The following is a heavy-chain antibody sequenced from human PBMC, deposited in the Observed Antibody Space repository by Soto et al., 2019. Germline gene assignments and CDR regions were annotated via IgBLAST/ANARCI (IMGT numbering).Heavy chain of an antibody. CDR3: AREVGESEDY. D-gene: IGHD4-17*01. CDR2: INHSGST. V-gene: IGHV4-34*01. J-gene: IGHJ4*02. Sequence: TLSLTCAVYGGSFSGYYWSWIRQPPGKGLEWIGEINHSGSTNYSPSLKSRVTISVDTSKNQFSLKLSSVTAADTAVYYCAREVGESEDYWGQGTLVTVSS. CDR1: GGSFSGYY.